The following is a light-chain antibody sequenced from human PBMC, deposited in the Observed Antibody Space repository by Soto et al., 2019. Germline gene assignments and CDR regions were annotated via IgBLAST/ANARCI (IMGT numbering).Light chain of an antibody. CDR1: QGISNY. CDR3: QKYNRAPHT. J-gene: IGKJ2*01. CDR2: AAS. V-gene: IGKV1-27*01. Sequence: DIQMTQSPSSLSASVGDRVTITCRASQGISNYLAWYQQKPGKVPKLLIYAASTLQSGVPSRVSGSGSGTDFTLTISSVQPEDVATYDCQKYNRAPHTFGQGAKLDIK.